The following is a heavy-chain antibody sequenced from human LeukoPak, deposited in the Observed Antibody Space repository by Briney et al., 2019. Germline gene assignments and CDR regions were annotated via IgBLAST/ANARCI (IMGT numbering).Heavy chain of an antibody. J-gene: IGHJ3*02. CDR3: ARGEWELYIRGDFDI. CDR2: IYYSGST. CDR1: GGSLSSYY. Sequence: SETLSLTCTVSGGSLSSYYWSWLRQPPGKGLEWIGYIYYSGSTNYNPSLKSRVTISVDTSKNQFSLKLSSVTAADTAVYYCARGEWELYIRGDFDIWGQGTMVTVSS. D-gene: IGHD1-26*01. V-gene: IGHV4-59*01.